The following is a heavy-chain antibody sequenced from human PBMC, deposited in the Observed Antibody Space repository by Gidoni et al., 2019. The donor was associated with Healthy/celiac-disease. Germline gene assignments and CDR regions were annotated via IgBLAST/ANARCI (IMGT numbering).Heavy chain of an antibody. Sequence: EVQLVESGGGLIQPGGSLRLSCAASGFTVSSNYMSWVRQAPGKGLEWVSVIYSGGSTYYADSVKGRFTISRDNSKNTLYLQMNSLRAEDTAVYYCARDTPRDRGWNWGYYYYGMDVWGQGTTVTVSS. CDR3: ARDTPRDRGWNWGYYYYGMDV. D-gene: IGHD1-7*01. V-gene: IGHV3-53*01. CDR2: IYSGGST. J-gene: IGHJ6*02. CDR1: GFTVSSNY.